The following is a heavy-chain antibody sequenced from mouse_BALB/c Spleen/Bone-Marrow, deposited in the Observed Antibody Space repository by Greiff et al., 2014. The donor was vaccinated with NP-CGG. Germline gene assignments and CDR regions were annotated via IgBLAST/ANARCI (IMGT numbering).Heavy chain of an antibody. V-gene: IGHV3-8*02. Sequence: EVQGVESGPSLVKPSQTLSLTCSVPGDSITSGYWNWIRKFPGNKLEFMGYISSSGSTYYNPSLKSRISITRDTSKTQDYLQLNSVTTEDAATYYCATYEGGTFDYWGQGTTLSVSS. J-gene: IGHJ2*01. CDR2: ISSSGST. CDR3: ATYEGGTFDY. CDR1: GDSITSGY. D-gene: IGHD3-3*01.